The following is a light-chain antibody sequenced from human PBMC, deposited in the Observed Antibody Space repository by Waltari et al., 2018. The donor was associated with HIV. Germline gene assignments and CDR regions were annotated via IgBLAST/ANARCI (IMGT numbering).Light chain of an antibody. CDR3: QSADSSGTYV. CDR1: ALPKKY. CDR2: KDS. J-gene: IGLJ1*01. V-gene: IGLV3-25*03. Sequence: SYELTQPPSVSVSPGQTARITCSGDALPKKYAYWYQQKPGQAPALVTYKDSERPSGIPERFSGSSSGTTVTLTISGGQAEDEADYYCQSADSSGTYVFGTGTKVTVL.